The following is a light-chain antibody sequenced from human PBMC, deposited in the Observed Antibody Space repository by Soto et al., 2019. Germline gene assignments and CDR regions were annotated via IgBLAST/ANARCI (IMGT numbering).Light chain of an antibody. V-gene: IGKV3-15*01. J-gene: IGKJ1*01. CDR1: QSVSSN. Sequence: EIVMTQSPATLSVSPGERATLSCSASQSVSSNLAWYQHKPGQAPRLLIYGASTRATGIPARFSGSGSGTEFTLTISSLHSEDFAVYYCQQYTNWPPWTFGQGTKVEIK. CDR3: QQYTNWPPWT. CDR2: GAS.